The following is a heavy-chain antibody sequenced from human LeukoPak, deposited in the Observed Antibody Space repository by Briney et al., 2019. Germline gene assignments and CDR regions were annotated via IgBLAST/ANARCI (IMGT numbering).Heavy chain of an antibody. Sequence: GGSLRLSCEGSGFTFSNYWMGWVHQAPGKGLQWVANIKTDGSEKYYVDSVKGRFTISRDNAKNSLYLQMNSLRAEDTAVYYCATYSSLNRREFQFWGQGTLLTVSS. V-gene: IGHV3-7*01. CDR1: GFTFSNYW. CDR2: IKTDGSEK. J-gene: IGHJ1*01. D-gene: IGHD3-22*01. CDR3: ATYSSLNRREFQF.